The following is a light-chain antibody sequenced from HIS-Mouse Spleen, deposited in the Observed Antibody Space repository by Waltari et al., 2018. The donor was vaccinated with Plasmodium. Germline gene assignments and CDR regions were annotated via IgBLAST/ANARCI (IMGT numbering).Light chain of an antibody. CDR2: EVS. V-gene: IGLV2-8*01. Sequence: QSALTQPPSASGSPGQSVTISCTGTSSDVGGYNYVPWYQQPPCKAPKLMIYEVSKRPSGVPDRFSGSKSGNTASLTVSGLQAEDEADYYCSSYAGSNNYVFGTGTKVTVL. CDR3: SSYAGSNNYV. CDR1: SSDVGGYNY. J-gene: IGLJ1*01.